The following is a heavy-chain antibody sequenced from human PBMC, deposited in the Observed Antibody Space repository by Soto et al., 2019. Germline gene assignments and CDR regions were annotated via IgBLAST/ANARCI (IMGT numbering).Heavy chain of an antibody. CDR1: GGSISSSNW. CDR2: IYYSGST. Sequence: SETLSLTCAVSGGSISSSNWWSWIRQPPGKGLEWIGYIYYSGSTYYNPSLKSRVTISVDTSKNQFSLKLSSVTAADTAVYYCARERPDGCRLDPWGQGTLVTVSS. CDR3: ARERPDGCRLDP. J-gene: IGHJ5*02. V-gene: IGHV4-30-4*01. D-gene: IGHD6-19*01.